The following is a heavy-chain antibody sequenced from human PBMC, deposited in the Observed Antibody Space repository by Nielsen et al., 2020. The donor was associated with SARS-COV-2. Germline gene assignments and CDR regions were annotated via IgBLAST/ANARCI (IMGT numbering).Heavy chain of an antibody. CDR2: INPNSGGT. CDR1: GYTFTGYY. CDR3: ASSPRLGYYGSGSYSFA. J-gene: IGHJ5*02. V-gene: IGHV1-2*06. Sequence: ASVKVSCKASGYTFTGYYMHWVRQAPGQGLEWMGRINPNSGGTNYAQKFQGRVTMTRDTSISTAYMELSRLRSDDTAVYYCASSPRLGYYGSGSYSFAWGQGTLVTVSS. D-gene: IGHD3-10*01.